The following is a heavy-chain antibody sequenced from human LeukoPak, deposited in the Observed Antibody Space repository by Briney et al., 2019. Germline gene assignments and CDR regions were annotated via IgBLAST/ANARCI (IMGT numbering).Heavy chain of an antibody. D-gene: IGHD4-11*01. CDR1: AGSITTTNYY. CDR3: ASYSNYVVV. V-gene: IGHV4-39*07. Sequence: SETLSLTCTVSAGSITTTNYYWGWIRQPPGKGLEWIGSIYYSTSTYYSPSLKSRLTISVDTSKNQFSLKLSSVTAADTAVYYCASYSNYVVVWGQGTMVTVSS. CDR2: IYYSTST. J-gene: IGHJ3*01.